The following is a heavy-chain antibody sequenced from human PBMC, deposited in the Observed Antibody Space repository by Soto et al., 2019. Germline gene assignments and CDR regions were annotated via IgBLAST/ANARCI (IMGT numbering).Heavy chain of an antibody. CDR1: GYTFTGYY. CDR3: ARDLGGLGDPFDN. V-gene: IGHV1-2*02. J-gene: IGHJ4*02. Sequence: QVHLVQSGADVKKAGASVKVSCKASGYTFTGYYIHWVRQAPGQGFEWVGWINPSTGGTSYAQKFQGRVTVTRDRSISTAYRELTRLRSNDTAVYYCARDLGGLGDPFDNWGQGTRVTVCS. CDR2: INPSTGGT. D-gene: IGHD3-16*01.